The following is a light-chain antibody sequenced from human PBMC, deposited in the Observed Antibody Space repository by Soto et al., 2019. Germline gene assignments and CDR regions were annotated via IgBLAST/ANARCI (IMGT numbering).Light chain of an antibody. CDR1: QSLVHSDGNTY. J-gene: IGKJ1*01. Sequence: DIVMTQPPLSSPVTLGQPASISCRSSQSLVHSDGNTYLSWLQQRTSQSSRLLISKIYDRFSGVLDRFSGRGAGTDVTLTISRVEAEDVGVYYCMQGTQSPWTFGQGTKVEIK. CDR3: MQGTQSPWT. V-gene: IGKV2-24*01. CDR2: KIY.